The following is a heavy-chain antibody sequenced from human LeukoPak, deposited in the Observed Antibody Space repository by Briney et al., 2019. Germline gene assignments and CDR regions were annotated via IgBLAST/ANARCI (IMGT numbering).Heavy chain of an antibody. CDR3: AKRLPYYFDY. D-gene: IGHD2-21*01. J-gene: IGHJ4*02. CDR2: ISSGGDIT. V-gene: IGHV3-23*01. CDR1: GFTFSTYA. Sequence: PGGSLRLSCTASGFTFSTYAMSWVRQAPGKGLEWVSAISSGGDITYYADCVKGPSTISRDNSKNTLYLQMNNLRAEDTAVYYCAKRLPYYFDYWGQGTLVTVSS.